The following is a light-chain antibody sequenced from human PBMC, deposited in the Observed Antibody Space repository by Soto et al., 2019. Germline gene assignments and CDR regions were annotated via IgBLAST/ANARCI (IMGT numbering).Light chain of an antibody. V-gene: IGKV1-39*01. CDR3: QQSYSTPPWT. Sequence: DIQMTHSPSSLSASVGDRVTITCRASQSIVTYLNWYLQKPGKAPKLLIYAASNLQSGVPSRFSGSGSGTDFTLTISSLQPEDFATYFCQQSYSTPPWTFGQGTRWIS. CDR2: AAS. J-gene: IGKJ1*01. CDR1: QSIVTY.